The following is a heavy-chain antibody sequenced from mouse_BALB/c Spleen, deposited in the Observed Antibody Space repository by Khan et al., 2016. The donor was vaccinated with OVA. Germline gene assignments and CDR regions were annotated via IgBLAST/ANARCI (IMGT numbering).Heavy chain of an antibody. Sequence: QVQLQQSGAELARPGASVKMSCKASGYTFTSYTMHWVKQRPGQGLEWIGYINPSSGYTNYNHKFKDKATLTAAKSSSTASMQLSSLTSEDSAVYYRERSTTGYDMDYWGQGTSVTVSS. D-gene: IGHD2-14*01. CDR2: INPSSGYT. CDR3: ERSTTGYDMDY. CDR1: GYTFTSYT. J-gene: IGHJ4*01. V-gene: IGHV1-4*01.